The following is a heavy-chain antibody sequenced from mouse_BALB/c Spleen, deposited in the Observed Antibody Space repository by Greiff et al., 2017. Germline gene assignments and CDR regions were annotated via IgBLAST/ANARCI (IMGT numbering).Heavy chain of an antibody. CDR3: ASGGSYFDY. CDR1: GYSITSGYY. V-gene: IGHV3-6*02. J-gene: IGHJ2*01. D-gene: IGHD3-1*01. Sequence: VQLKQSGPGLVKPSQSLSLTCSVTGYSITSGYYWNWIRQFPGNKLEWMGYISYDGSNNYNPSLKNRISITRDTSKNQFFLKLNSVTTEDTATYYCASGGSYFDYWGQGTTLTVSS. CDR2: ISYDGSN.